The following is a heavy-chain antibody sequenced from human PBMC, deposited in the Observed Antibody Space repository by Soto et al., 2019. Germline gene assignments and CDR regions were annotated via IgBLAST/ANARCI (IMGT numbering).Heavy chain of an antibody. CDR3: AKARTGSSLFDY. CDR2: ISYDGSNK. CDR1: GFTFSSYG. V-gene: IGHV3-30*18. J-gene: IGHJ4*02. Sequence: GGSLRLSCAASGFTFSSYGMHWVRQAPGKGLEWVAVISYDGSNKYYADSVKGRFTISRDNSKNTLYLQMNSLRAEDTAVYYCAKARTGSSLFDYWGQGTLVTVSS. D-gene: IGHD6-25*01.